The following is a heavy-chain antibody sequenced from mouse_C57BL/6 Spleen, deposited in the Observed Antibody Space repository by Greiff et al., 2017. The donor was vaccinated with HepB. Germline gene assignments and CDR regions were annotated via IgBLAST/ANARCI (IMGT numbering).Heavy chain of an antibody. CDR1: GYAFSSYW. D-gene: IGHD1-1*01. CDR3: ARPVGPYWYFDV. CDR2: IYPGDGDT. J-gene: IGHJ1*03. Sequence: VQGVESGAELVKPGASVKISCKASGYAFSSYWMNWVKQRPGKGLEWIGQIYPGDGDTNYNGKFKGKATLTADKSSSTAYMQLSSLTSEDSAVYFCARPVGPYWYFDVWGTGTTVTVSS. V-gene: IGHV1-80*01.